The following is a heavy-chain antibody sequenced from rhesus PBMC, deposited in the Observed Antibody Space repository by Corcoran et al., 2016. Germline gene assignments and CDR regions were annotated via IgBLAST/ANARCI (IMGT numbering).Heavy chain of an antibody. D-gene: IGHD2-39*02. CDR2: VYSITAMP. Sequence: QVQLQESGPGLVKPSETLSLTCTVSGGSISGYYTWNWIRQLPGKGMEWIGAVYSITAMPTYNPSLKSRVTISKDTSKNQFSLRLTSVTAADTAVYYCARQGYTDHLGGLDSWGQGVVVTVSS. CDR1: GGSISGYYT. V-gene: IGHV4-143*01. CDR3: ARQGYTDHLGGLDS. J-gene: IGHJ6*01.